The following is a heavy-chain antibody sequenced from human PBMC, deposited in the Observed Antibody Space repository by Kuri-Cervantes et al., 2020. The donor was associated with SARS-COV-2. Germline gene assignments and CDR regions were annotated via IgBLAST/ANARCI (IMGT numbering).Heavy chain of an antibody. CDR3: ARVGYSSGRHDY. J-gene: IGHJ4*02. V-gene: IGHV4-30-2*01. CDR2: IYRSGST. Sequence: SETLSLTCTVSGGSISSGGYYWSWIRQPPGKGLEWIGYIYRSGSTYYNPSLKSRVTISVDRSKNQFSLKLSSVTAADTAVYYCARVGYSSGRHDYWGQGTLVTVSS. CDR1: GGSISSGGYY. D-gene: IGHD5-18*01.